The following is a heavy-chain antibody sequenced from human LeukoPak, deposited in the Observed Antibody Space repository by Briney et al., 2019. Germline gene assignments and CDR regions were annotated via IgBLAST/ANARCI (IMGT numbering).Heavy chain of an antibody. J-gene: IGHJ6*02. V-gene: IGHV3-66*01. D-gene: IGHD3-22*01. CDR1: GFTVSSNY. CDR2: IYSGGST. Sequence: GGSLRLSCAASGFTVSSNYMSWVRQAPGKGLEWVSVIYSGGSTYYADSVKGRFTISRDNSKNTLYLQMNSLRAEDTAVYYCAREYYYDSSGYYRPHYYYYYGMDVWGQGTTVTVSS. CDR3: AREYYYDSSGYYRPHYYYYYGMDV.